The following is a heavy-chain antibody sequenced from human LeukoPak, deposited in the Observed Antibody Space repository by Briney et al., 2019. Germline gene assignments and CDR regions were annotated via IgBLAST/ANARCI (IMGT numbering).Heavy chain of an antibody. Sequence: SETLSLTCTVSGGSISSSSYYWGWIRQPPGKGLEWIGSIYYSGSTYYNPSLKSRVTISVDTSKNQFSLKLSSVTAADTAVYYCARDPRSGGSSGWNFDYWGQGTLVTVSS. CDR3: ARDPRSGGSSGWNFDY. D-gene: IGHD6-19*01. CDR1: GGSISSSSYY. J-gene: IGHJ4*02. V-gene: IGHV4-39*07. CDR2: IYYSGST.